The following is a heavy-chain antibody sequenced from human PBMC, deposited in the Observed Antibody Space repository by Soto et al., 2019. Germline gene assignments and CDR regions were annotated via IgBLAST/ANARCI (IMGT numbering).Heavy chain of an antibody. J-gene: IGHJ4*02. CDR3: ARGSGAAPDY. V-gene: IGHV1-46*03. CDR1: GYTFTSYY. CDR2: INPNDGST. Sequence: QVQLVQSGAEVKKPGASVKVSCKASGYTFTSYYIHWVRQAPGHGLEWMGIINPNDGSTTYARKVQGRVTMTRDTSTSTVYMELSSLRSEDTAVYYCARGSGAAPDYWGQGTLFTVSS. D-gene: IGHD6-19*01.